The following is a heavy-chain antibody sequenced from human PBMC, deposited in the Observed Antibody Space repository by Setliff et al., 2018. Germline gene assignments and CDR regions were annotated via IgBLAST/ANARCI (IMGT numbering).Heavy chain of an antibody. V-gene: IGHV1-46*01. CDR2: INPTGGLT. CDR3: AREEVIVMTVNNYYYYMDV. J-gene: IGHJ6*03. CDR1: GYTLTKYY. D-gene: IGHD2-21*02. Sequence: ASVKVSCKASGYTLTKYYMHWVRQAPGQGLEWMGIINPTGGLTRYAQKFQGRVTMTRDTSTSTVYLGVSSLRSEDTAIYYCAREEVIVMTVNNYYYYMDVWGKGTTVTVSS.